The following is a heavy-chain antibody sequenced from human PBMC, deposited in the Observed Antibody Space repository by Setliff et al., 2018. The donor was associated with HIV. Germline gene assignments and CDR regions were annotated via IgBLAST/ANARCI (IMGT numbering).Heavy chain of an antibody. D-gene: IGHD6-19*01. CDR3: TRGTAVADTNTQPFKY. CDR2: INPNSGGT. V-gene: IGHV1-2*02. J-gene: IGHJ4*02. CDR1: GDAFTDYY. Sequence: GASVKVSCKASGDAFTDYYIHWVRQAPGQGLEWMGWINPNSGGTNYAQSFQGRVTMTRDTSISTAYMNLSGLRSNDTAVYYCTRGTAVADTNTQPFKYWGQGALVTVSS.